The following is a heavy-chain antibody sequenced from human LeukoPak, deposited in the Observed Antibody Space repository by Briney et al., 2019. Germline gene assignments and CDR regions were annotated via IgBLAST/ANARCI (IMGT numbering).Heavy chain of an antibody. CDR2: IKQDGSEK. CDR1: GFIFSSYP. J-gene: IGHJ4*02. CDR3: ARDRGYSSFLTDY. D-gene: IGHD6-13*01. Sequence: PGGSLRLSCAASGFIFSSYPLNWVRQAPGKGLEWVANIKQDGSEKYYVDSVKGRFTISRDNAKNSLYLQMNSLRAEDTAVYYCARDRGYSSFLTDYWGQGTLVTVSS. V-gene: IGHV3-7*03.